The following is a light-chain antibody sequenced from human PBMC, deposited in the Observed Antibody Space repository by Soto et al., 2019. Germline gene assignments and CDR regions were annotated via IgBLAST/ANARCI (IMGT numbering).Light chain of an antibody. CDR2: DVS. V-gene: IGLV2-14*01. CDR1: SSDVGGYNY. Sequence: QSALTQPASVSGSTGESVTISCTGTSSDVGGYNYVSWYQQHPGKAPKLMIYDVSNRPSGVSNRFSGSKSGNTASLTISGLQAEDEADYYCSSYTSSSTLVVFSGGNKLTVL. CDR3: SSYTSSSTLVV. J-gene: IGLJ2*01.